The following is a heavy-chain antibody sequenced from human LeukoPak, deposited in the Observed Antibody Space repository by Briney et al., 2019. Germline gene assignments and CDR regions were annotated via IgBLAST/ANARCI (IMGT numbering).Heavy chain of an antibody. D-gene: IGHD3-9*01. CDR1: GYSFTSYD. CDR3: TRGGEILTHYKHIDY. J-gene: IGHJ4*02. CDR2: MNPNTGDT. Sequence: GASVKVSCKASGYSFTSYDINWVRQATGQGLAWMGYMNPNTGDTGVTQKFQGRVTMTRDPSINTAYMELTSLRSEDTAVYFCTRGGEILTHYKHIDYWGQGTLVTVSS. V-gene: IGHV1-8*01.